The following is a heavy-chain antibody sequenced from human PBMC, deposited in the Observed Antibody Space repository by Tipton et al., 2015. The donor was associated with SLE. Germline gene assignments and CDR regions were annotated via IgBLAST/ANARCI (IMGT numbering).Heavy chain of an antibody. J-gene: IGHJ3*02. CDR3: TRDGGGYNLDAFDI. Sequence: TLSLTCSVSGGSISSGGYFWSWIRQHPGKGLEWIGYIYHSGNTYYNPSLKSRLTISVDTSKNQFSLKLTSVTAADTAVYYCTRDGGGYNLDAFDIWGQGTMVTVSS. D-gene: IGHD5-24*01. CDR1: GGSISSGGYF. CDR2: IYHSGNT. V-gene: IGHV4-31*03.